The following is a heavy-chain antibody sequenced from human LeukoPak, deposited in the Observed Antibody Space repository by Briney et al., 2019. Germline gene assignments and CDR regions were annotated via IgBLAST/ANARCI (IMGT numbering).Heavy chain of an antibody. J-gene: IGHJ4*02. V-gene: IGHV3-23*01. CDR2: ISSTGATT. CDR3: AKGVMGYFDY. Sequence: WGSLTLSCAASGFTFSSYAVTWVRQAPGKGLEWVSAISSTGATTYYADSVKGPFTTSRDNSKNTLYLQINSLRAEDTAVYYCAKGVMGYFDYWGQGTLVTVSS. D-gene: IGHD2-21*01. CDR1: GFTFSSYA.